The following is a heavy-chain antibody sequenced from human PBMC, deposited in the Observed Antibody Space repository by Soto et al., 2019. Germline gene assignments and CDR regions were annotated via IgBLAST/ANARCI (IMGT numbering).Heavy chain of an antibody. D-gene: IGHD2-2*02. Sequence: PSETLSLTCTVSGGSISSGGYYWSWIRQHPGKGLEWIGYIYYSGSTYYNPSLKSRVTISVDTSKNQFSLKLSSVTAADTAVYYCARVWMVVVPAAIPSAFDIWGQGTTVT. J-gene: IGHJ3*02. CDR2: IYYSGST. CDR3: ARVWMVVVPAAIPSAFDI. V-gene: IGHV4-31*03. CDR1: GGSISSGGYY.